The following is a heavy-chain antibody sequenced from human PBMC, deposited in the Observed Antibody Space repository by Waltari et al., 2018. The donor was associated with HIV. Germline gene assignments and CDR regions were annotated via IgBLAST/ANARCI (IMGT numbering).Heavy chain of an antibody. J-gene: IGHJ6*02. CDR2: ISYDGSNK. Sequence: QVQLVESGGGVVQPGRSLRLSCAASRFIFSRYGMHWVRPAPGKGVEWVAVISYDGSNKYYADSVRGRFTISRDNSKNTLYLQMNRLRAEDTAVYYCAKEETRVFSSSSFYFYYGMDVWGQVTTVTVSS. CDR1: RFIFSRYG. D-gene: IGHD6-13*01. V-gene: IGHV3-30*18. CDR3: AKEETRVFSSSSFYFYYGMDV.